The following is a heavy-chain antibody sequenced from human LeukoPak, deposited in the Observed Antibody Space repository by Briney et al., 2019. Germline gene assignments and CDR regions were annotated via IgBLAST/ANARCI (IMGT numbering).Heavy chain of an antibody. CDR2: ISGSGGST. CDR3: ATRGGIAVAGNQFDY. Sequence: GGSLRLSCAASGFTFSSYAMSWVRQAPGKGLEWVSAISGSGGSTYYADSVKGRFTISRDNSKNTLYLQMNSLRAEDTAVYYCATRGGIAVAGNQFDYWGRGTLVTVSS. V-gene: IGHV3-23*01. J-gene: IGHJ4*02. D-gene: IGHD6-19*01. CDR1: GFTFSSYA.